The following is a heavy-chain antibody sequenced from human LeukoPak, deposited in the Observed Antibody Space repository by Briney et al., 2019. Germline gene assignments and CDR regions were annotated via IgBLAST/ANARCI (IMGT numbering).Heavy chain of an antibody. D-gene: IGHD2-2*01. Sequence: SETLSLTCTVSGGSISSYYWSWIRQPPGKGLEWIGYIYYSGSTNYNPSLKSRVTISVDTSKNQFSLKLSSVTAADTAVYYCAGGYQLLFSSAYGMDVWGQGTTVTVSS. V-gene: IGHV4-59*01. J-gene: IGHJ6*02. CDR1: GGSISSYY. CDR3: AGGYQLLFSSAYGMDV. CDR2: IYYSGST.